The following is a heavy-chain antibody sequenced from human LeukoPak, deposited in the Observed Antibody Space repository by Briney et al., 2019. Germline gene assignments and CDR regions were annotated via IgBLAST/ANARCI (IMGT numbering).Heavy chain of an antibody. D-gene: IGHD7-27*01. J-gene: IGHJ4*02. CDR1: GFTFSNYG. CDR3: ARVQTGDSFDY. CDR2: IRFDGSNK. V-gene: IGHV3-30*02. Sequence: GVPLRLSCAASGFTFSNYGMHWVRQAPGKGLEWVAFIRFDGSNKYYADSVKGRFTTSRDNSKSTVYLQMNSLRAEDTAVYHCARVQTGDSFDYWGQGTLVTVSS.